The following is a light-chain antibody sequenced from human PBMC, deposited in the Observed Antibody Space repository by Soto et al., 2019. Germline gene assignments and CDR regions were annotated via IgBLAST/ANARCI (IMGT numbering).Light chain of an antibody. CDR2: DAS. J-gene: IGKJ4*01. CDR1: QSISSW. V-gene: IGKV1-5*01. Sequence: DIQMTQSPSTLSASVGDRVTITCRASQSISSWLAWYQQKPGKAPKLLIYDASSLESGVPSRFSGSGSGTEFTLLISSLQPDDFAASYCQQYNSYSPLTFGGGTKVEIK. CDR3: QQYNSYSPLT.